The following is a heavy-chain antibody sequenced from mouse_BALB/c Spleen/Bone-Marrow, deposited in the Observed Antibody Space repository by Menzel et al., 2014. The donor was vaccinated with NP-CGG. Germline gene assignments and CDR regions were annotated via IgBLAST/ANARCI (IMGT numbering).Heavy chain of an antibody. CDR3: ARLITTYFDY. V-gene: IGHV5-12-2*01. Sequence: EVKVVESGGGLVQPGGSPKLSCAASGFTFSSYTMSWVRQTPEKRLEWVAYISNGGGSTYYPDTVKGRFTISRDNAKNTLYLQMSSLKSEDTAMYYCARLITTYFDYWGQGTTLTDSS. J-gene: IGHJ2*01. CDR1: GFTFSSYT. CDR2: ISNGGGST. D-gene: IGHD1-1*01.